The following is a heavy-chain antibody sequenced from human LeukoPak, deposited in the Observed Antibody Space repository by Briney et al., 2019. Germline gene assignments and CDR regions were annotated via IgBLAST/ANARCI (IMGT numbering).Heavy chain of an antibody. J-gene: IGHJ6*03. V-gene: IGHV4-34*01. D-gene: IGHD3-22*01. CDR3: ARMVYDSSGYYYYYYYMDV. CDR2: INHSGST. Sequence: SETLSLTCAVYGGSFSGYYWSWIRQPPGKGLEWIGEINHSGSTNYNPSLKSRVTISVDTSKNQFSLKLGSVTAADTAVYYCARMVYDSSGYYYYYYYMDVWGKGTTVTVSS. CDR1: GGSFSGYY.